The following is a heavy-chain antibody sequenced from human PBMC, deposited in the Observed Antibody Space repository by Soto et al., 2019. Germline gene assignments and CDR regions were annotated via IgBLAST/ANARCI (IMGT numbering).Heavy chain of an antibody. J-gene: IGHJ5*02. Sequence: SETLSLTCSVSGASISSYYWTWIRQPPGKGLEWIGYMYYSGSTNYNPSLKSRVSISADTSKNWFSLKLSSVTTVDTAVYYCARGLTRFDPWGQGTLVTVSS. CDR2: MYYSGST. CDR1: GASISSYY. D-gene: IGHD3-9*01. V-gene: IGHV4-59*01. CDR3: ARGLTRFDP.